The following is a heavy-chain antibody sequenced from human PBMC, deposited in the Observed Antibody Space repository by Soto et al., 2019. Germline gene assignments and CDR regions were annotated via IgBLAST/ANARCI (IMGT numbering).Heavy chain of an antibody. CDR3: AGSRGYSYGYSFDH. V-gene: IGHV4-59*01. Sequence: PSETLSLTCTVSGSSISSYYWSWIRQPPGKGLEWIGYISYSGTPNYNPSLKSRVTISVDMSKNQFSLKLSSVTAADTAVYSCAGSRGYSYGYSFDHLGQGILVTGSS. CDR1: GSSISSYY. D-gene: IGHD5-18*01. J-gene: IGHJ4*02. CDR2: ISYSGTP.